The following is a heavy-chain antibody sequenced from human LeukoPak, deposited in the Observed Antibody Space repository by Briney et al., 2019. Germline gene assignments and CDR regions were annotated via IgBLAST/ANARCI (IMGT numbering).Heavy chain of an antibody. Sequence: SETLSLTCTGSGGSISSYYWSWIRQPPGKGLEWIGYIYYSGSTNYNPSLKSRVTISVDTSKNQFSLKLSSVTAADTAVYYCVGEKWLRSSAFDYWGQGTLVTVSS. CDR2: IYYSGST. CDR1: GGSISSYY. CDR3: VGEKWLRSSAFDY. D-gene: IGHD5-12*01. J-gene: IGHJ4*02. V-gene: IGHV4-59*01.